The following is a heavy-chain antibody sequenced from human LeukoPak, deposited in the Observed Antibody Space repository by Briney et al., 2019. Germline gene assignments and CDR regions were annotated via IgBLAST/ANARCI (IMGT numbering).Heavy chain of an antibody. CDR2: IKQDGSKK. Sequence: GGSLRLSCAASEFTFSSYWMTWVRQAPGKGLEWVANIKQDGSKKSYVDSVKGRFTISRDNAKNSLYLQMNSLRAEDTAIYYCTRVGYIDEGIDYWGQGTLVTVSS. CDR1: EFTFSSYW. V-gene: IGHV3-7*04. J-gene: IGHJ4*02. CDR3: TRVGYIDEGIDY. D-gene: IGHD5-24*01.